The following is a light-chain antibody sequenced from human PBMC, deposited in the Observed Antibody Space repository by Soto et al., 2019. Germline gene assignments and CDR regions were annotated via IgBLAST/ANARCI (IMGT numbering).Light chain of an antibody. CDR1: QSVSSN. CDR2: GAS. J-gene: IGKJ4*01. V-gene: IGKV3-15*01. CDR3: QQTYSPPLT. Sequence: EIVMTQSPATLSVSPGERATLSCRASQSVSSNLAWYQHKPGQAPRLLIYGASTRATGIPARFSGSGSGTEFTLTISSLQSEDFAAYYCQQTYSPPLTFGGGTKVEIK.